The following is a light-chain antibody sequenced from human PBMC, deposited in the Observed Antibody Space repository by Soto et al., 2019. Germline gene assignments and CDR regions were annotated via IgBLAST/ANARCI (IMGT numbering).Light chain of an antibody. V-gene: IGKV3-15*01. Sequence: VVTQSPATLSVFPGETATLSCRASQSVSSDLAWYQQRPGQAPRLLIYGASTRATGIPARFRGSGSGTEFRHTISSLQSEDFVTYYCQQYNTWHPKMAFGRGTKVEIK. J-gene: IGKJ1*01. CDR2: GAS. CDR3: QQYNTWHPKMA. CDR1: QSVSSD.